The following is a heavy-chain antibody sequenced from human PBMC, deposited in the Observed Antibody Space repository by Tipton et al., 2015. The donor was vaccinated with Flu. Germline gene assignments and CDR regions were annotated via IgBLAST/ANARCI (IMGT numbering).Heavy chain of an antibody. D-gene: IGHD3-22*01. CDR1: GGSISSGGYY. Sequence: TLSLTCTVSGGSISSGGYYWSWIRQHPGKGLEWIGYIYYSGSTYYNPSLKSRVTISVDTSKNQFSLKLSSVTAADTAVYYCARGDYDSSGYYYGGSQRGDYWGQGTLVTVSS. CDR2: IYYSGST. CDR3: ARGDYDSSGYYYGGSQRGDY. J-gene: IGHJ4*02. V-gene: IGHV4-31*03.